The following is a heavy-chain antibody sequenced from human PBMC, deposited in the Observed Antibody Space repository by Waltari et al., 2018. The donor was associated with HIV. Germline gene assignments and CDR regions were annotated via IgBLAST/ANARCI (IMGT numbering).Heavy chain of an antibody. D-gene: IGHD6-6*01. CDR1: GFSFGTYA. CDR3: ATSLATRPPLRFYYGLDV. Sequence: VQLLESGGGLVHPGGSLRLSCAVSGFSFGTYAMNWVRQAPGKGLVWVSCVGGCVASTNYAYSGKGRFTISRDNSNNTVYLQMASLRAEDTAVYYCATSLATRPPLRFYYGLDVWGQGTTVAVSS. CDR2: VGGCVAST. J-gene: IGHJ6*02. V-gene: IGHV3-23*01.